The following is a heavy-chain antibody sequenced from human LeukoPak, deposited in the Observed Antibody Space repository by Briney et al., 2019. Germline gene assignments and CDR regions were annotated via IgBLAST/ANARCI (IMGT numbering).Heavy chain of an antibody. Sequence: SVKVSCKASGGTFSSYSISWVRQAPGQGLEWMGGIVPIFGTADYAQKFQGRVTITADESTSTAYMELSSLRSADTAVYYCARDRAAAGLNNWFDPWGQGTRVTVSS. CDR3: ARDRAAAGLNNWFDP. D-gene: IGHD6-13*01. V-gene: IGHV1-69*01. CDR2: IVPIFGTA. J-gene: IGHJ5*02. CDR1: GGTFSSYS.